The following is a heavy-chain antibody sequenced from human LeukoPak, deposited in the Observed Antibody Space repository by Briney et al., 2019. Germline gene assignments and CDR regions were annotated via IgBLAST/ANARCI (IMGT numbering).Heavy chain of an antibody. J-gene: IGHJ4*02. CDR3: ARGRTPPSFSYGYPYYFDY. Sequence: SETLSLTCAVYGGYFSGYYWSWIRQPPGKGLEWIGEINHSGSTNYNPSLKSRVTISVDTSKNQFSLKLSSVTAADTAVYYCARGRTPPSFSYGYPYYFDYWGQGTLVTVSS. CDR1: GGYFSGYY. D-gene: IGHD5-18*01. CDR2: INHSGST. V-gene: IGHV4-34*01.